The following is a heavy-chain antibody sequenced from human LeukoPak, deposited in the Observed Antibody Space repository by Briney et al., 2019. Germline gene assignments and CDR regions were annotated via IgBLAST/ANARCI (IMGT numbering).Heavy chain of an antibody. Sequence: GGSLRLSCAASGFTFSNAWMSWVRQAPGKGLEWVGRIKSKTDGGTTDYAAPVKGRFTFSRDDSKNTLYLQMNSLKTEDTAVYYCTRESSGSYYVPYYYYYYMDVWGKGTTVTVSS. J-gene: IGHJ6*03. CDR1: GFTFSNAW. CDR3: TRESSGSYYVPYYYYYYMDV. CDR2: IKSKTDGGTT. V-gene: IGHV3-15*01. D-gene: IGHD1-26*01.